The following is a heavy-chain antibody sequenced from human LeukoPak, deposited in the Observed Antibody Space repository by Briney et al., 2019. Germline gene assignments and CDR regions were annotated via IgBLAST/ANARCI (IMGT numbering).Heavy chain of an antibody. CDR2: ISDGSTYI. CDR1: GFTFSSSS. J-gene: IGHJ3*02. CDR3: ARSVADGAFDI. D-gene: IGHD6-19*01. Sequence: PGGSLRLSCAASGFTFSSSSMNWVRQAPGKGLEWVSSISDGSTYIYHADSVKGRFTISRDNAKNSLSLQMNSLRAEDTALYHCARSVADGAFDIWGQGTMVTVSS. V-gene: IGHV3-21*01.